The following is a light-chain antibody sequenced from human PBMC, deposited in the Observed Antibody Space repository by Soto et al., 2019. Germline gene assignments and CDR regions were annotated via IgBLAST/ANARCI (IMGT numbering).Light chain of an antibody. Sequence: QSALTQPRSVSGSPGQSVTISCTGTSSDVGGYNFVSWYQQHPGKAPTLIIYEVTERPSGVPDRFSGSKSGRTASLTISGLHGEDEADYYCCSYAGDSYVFGTGTKLTVL. CDR1: SSDVGGYNF. CDR2: EVT. J-gene: IGLJ1*01. V-gene: IGLV2-11*01. CDR3: CSYAGDSYV.